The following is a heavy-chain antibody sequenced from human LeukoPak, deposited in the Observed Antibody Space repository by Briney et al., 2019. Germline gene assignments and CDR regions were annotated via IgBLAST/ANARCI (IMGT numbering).Heavy chain of an antibody. V-gene: IGHV4-59*01. CDR3: ARDRNRGDFDY. J-gene: IGHJ4*02. Sequence: SETLSLTSTVSGGSISSYYWSWIRQPPRKGLEWIGYIYYSGSTNYNPSLKSRVTISVDTSKNQFSLKLSSVTAADTAVYYCARDRNRGDFDYWGQGSLVTVSS. CDR1: GGSISSYY. D-gene: IGHD3-10*01. CDR2: IYYSGST.